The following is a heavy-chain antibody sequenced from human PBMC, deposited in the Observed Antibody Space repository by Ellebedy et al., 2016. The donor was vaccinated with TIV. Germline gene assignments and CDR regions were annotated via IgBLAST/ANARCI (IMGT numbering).Heavy chain of an antibody. CDR2: ISVNGDGT. Sequence: GESLKISXAASGFSFNTYPMTWVRRAPGKGLEWVSTISVNGDGTYYADSVKGRFTVSRDNSKNTLFLQMNSLGAEDTAIYYCAKDSEWYGFFDYWGQGTLITVSS. CDR1: GFSFNTYP. D-gene: IGHD6-19*01. V-gene: IGHV3-23*01. J-gene: IGHJ4*02. CDR3: AKDSEWYGFFDY.